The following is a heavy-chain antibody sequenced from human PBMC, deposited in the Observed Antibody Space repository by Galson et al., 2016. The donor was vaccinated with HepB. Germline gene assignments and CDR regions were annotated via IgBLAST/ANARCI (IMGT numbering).Heavy chain of an antibody. V-gene: IGHV3-66*01. CDR1: GFTVSSNY. D-gene: IGHD3-22*01. CDR3: ARDPARSADYDSSGSFDY. Sequence: SLRLSCAASGFTVSSNYMSWVRLAPGKGLEWVSTISSGGRTNYADSVKGRFTISRDNSRNTLYLQMNSLRAEDTAVYYCARDPARSADYDSSGSFDYWGQGTLVTVSS. CDR2: ISSGGRT. J-gene: IGHJ4*02.